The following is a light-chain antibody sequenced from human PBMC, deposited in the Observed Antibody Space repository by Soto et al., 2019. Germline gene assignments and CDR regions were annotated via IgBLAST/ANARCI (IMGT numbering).Light chain of an antibody. Sequence: EIVLTQSPDTLSLSPGQRATLSCRASQSVRSDYFAWYQQKPGQAPRLLIYGASTRATDVPDRFSGSGSGADFTLSISRLEPEDFAVYYCQQYGSSPPRTFGQGTKVDIK. V-gene: IGKV3-20*01. CDR1: QSVRSDY. CDR3: QQYGSSPPRT. CDR2: GAS. J-gene: IGKJ1*01.